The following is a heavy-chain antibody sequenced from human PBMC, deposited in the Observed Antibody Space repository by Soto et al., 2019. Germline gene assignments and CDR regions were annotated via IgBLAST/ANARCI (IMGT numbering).Heavy chain of an antibody. D-gene: IGHD6-6*01. CDR2: IYYSGST. CDR3: ARVGGLAARTFDY. Sequence: SETLSLTCTVSRGSISYFYWSWNRQPPGKGLEWIGYIYYSGSTNYTPSLKSRVTISVDTSKNQFSLNLRSMSPADTAVYYCARVGGLAARTFDYWGPGTLVTVSS. CDR1: RGSISYFY. V-gene: IGHV4-59*01. J-gene: IGHJ4*02.